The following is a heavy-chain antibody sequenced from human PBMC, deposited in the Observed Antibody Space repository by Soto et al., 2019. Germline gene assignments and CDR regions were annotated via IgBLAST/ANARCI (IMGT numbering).Heavy chain of an antibody. J-gene: IGHJ4*02. CDR1: GFTFSKYA. CDR3: ARDRGVSSFFDC. V-gene: IGHV3-30*04. CDR2: VSYDGRNK. Sequence: QLQLVVSGGGVVQPGRSLRLSCGGYGFTFSKYAIHWDRQAPGKGLERVAVVSYDGRNKYYADSVKGRFSISGDNSKNILLLEINTLKTEDTAVYYCARDRGVSSFFDCWGQGALATVSS. D-gene: IGHD3-10*01.